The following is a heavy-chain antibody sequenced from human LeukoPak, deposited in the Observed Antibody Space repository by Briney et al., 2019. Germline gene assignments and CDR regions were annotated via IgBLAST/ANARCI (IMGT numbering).Heavy chain of an antibody. Sequence: GGSLRLSCAASRFTFSSYDMSWVRQAPGKGLEWVSAISGSGGSTYYADSVKGRFTISRDNSKNTLYLQMNSLRAEDTAVYYCAKERGFGELLYGDYYYVDVWGKGTAVTISS. V-gene: IGHV3-23*01. J-gene: IGHJ6*03. CDR2: ISGSGGST. CDR3: AKERGFGELLYGDYYYVDV. D-gene: IGHD3-10*01. CDR1: RFTFSSYD.